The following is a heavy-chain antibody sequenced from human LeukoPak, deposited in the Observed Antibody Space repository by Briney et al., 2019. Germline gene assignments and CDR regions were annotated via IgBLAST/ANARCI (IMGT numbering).Heavy chain of an antibody. CDR2: ISYDGSNK. D-gene: IGHD3-3*01. Sequence: GGSLRLSCAASGFTFSSYAMHWVRQAPGKGLEWVAVISYDGSNKYYADSVKGRFTISRDNSKNTLYLQMNSLRAEDTAVYYCAKADDFWSGYYGYWGQGTLVTVSS. CDR1: GFTFSSYA. J-gene: IGHJ4*02. CDR3: AKADDFWSGYYGY. V-gene: IGHV3-30-3*01.